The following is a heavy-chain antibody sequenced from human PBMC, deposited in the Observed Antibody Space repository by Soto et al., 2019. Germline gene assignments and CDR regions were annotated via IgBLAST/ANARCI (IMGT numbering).Heavy chain of an antibody. J-gene: IGHJ5*02. CDR2: ISSSSSTI. V-gene: IGHV3-48*02. CDR3: ARESRFLEQLSLNWFDP. D-gene: IGHD3-3*01. CDR1: GFTFSSYS. Sequence: GGSLRLSCAASGFTFSSYSMNWVRQAPGKGLEWVSYISSSSSTIYYADSVKGRFTISRDNAKNSLYLQMNSLRDEDTAVYYCARESRFLEQLSLNWFDPWGQGTLVTVSS.